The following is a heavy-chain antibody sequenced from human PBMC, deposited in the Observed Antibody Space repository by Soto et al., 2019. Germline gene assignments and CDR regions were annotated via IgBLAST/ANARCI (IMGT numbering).Heavy chain of an antibody. D-gene: IGHD4-17*01. CDR3: ARGDYGDYGRGGAFDI. CDR1: GGSISSGGYY. V-gene: IGHV4-31*03. J-gene: IGHJ3*02. CDR2: IYYSGST. Sequence: QVQLQESGPGLVKPSQTLSLTCTVSGGSISSGGYYWSWIRQHPGKGLEWIGYIYYSGSTYYNPSLKSRVTISVDTSKNQFSLKLSSVTAADTAVYYCARGDYGDYGRGGAFDIWGQGTMVTVSS.